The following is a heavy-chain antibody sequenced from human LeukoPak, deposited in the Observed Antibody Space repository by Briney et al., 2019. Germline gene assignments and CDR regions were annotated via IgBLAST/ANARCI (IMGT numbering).Heavy chain of an antibody. Sequence: GGTLRLSCPASGFIFSDYYMSWIRQAPGKGLEWVSYISSSSSYINYADSVKGRFTISRDNAKNSLYLQMNSLRAEDTAVYYCARVSYGDSGYFDYWGQGTLVTVSS. V-gene: IGHV3-11*06. CDR3: ARVSYGDSGYFDY. J-gene: IGHJ4*02. CDR1: GFIFSDYY. CDR2: ISSSSSYI. D-gene: IGHD4-17*01.